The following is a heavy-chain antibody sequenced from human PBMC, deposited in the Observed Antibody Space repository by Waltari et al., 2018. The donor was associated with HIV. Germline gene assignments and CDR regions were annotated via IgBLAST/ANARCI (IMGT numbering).Heavy chain of an antibody. Sequence: QLQQWGAGMVKTSGTLSLTCAVYRGSFSGALWAWIRQTPGDGLQWLGDIDHGGAPTYTPSLRSRLTMSVDTSKNQFSLKLTSVTAADTAVYYCARKPVTSRVDWYFDLWGRGTLVTVSS. CDR2: IDHGGAP. D-gene: IGHD4-17*01. J-gene: IGHJ2*01. CDR1: RGSFSGAL. V-gene: IGHV4-34*01. CDR3: ARKPVTSRVDWYFDL.